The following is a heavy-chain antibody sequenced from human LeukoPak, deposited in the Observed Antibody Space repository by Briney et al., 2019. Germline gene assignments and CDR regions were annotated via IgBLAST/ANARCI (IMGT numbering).Heavy chain of an antibody. CDR3: ARGSRTGDPYYYYYYYMDL. CDR1: GFTVSSNY. Sequence: QSGGSLRLSCAASGFTVSSNYMSWVRQAPGKGLEWVSVIYSGGSTYYADSVKGRFTISRDNSKNTLYLQMNSLRAEDTAVYYCARGSRTGDPYYYYYYYMDLWGKGTTVTVSS. V-gene: IGHV3-53*01. D-gene: IGHD2-2*01. J-gene: IGHJ6*03. CDR2: IYSGGST.